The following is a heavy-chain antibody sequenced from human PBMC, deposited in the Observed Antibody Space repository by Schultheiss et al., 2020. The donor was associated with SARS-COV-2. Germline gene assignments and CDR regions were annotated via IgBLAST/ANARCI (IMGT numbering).Heavy chain of an antibody. J-gene: IGHJ3*02. V-gene: IGHV4-31*03. CDR3: ARDRFDYTSGFSDAFDI. D-gene: IGHD6-19*01. CDR2: MYYTGST. Sequence: SETLSLTCTVSGGSISTGGYFWSWIRQHPGKGLEWIGNMYYTGSTHYNPSLRGRATISEDSSKYQFSLKLTSVTAADTAVYYCARDRFDYTSGFSDAFDIWGPGTMVTVSS. CDR1: GGSISTGGYF.